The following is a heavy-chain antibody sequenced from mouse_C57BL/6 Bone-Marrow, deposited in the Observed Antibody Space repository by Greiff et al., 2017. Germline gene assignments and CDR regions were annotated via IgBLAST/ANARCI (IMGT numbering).Heavy chain of an antibody. D-gene: IGHD1-1*01. V-gene: IGHV1-80*01. CDR2: IYPGDGDT. CDR3: ARNPLYYYGSSQYYFDY. J-gene: IGHJ2*01. Sequence: QVQLKQSGAELVKPGASVKISCKASGYAFSSYWMNWVKQRPGKGLEWIGQIYPGDGDTDYNGKFKGKATLTADKSSSTAYMQLSSLTSEDSAVYFGARNPLYYYGSSQYYFDYWGQGTTLTVSS. CDR1: GYAFSSYW.